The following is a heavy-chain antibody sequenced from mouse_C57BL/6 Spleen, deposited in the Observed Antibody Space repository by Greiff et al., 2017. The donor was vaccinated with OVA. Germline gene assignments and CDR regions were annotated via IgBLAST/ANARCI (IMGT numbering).Heavy chain of an antibody. D-gene: IGHD3-2*02. CDR3: ARWGAQALFDY. Sequence: QVQLQQPGAELVRPGSSVKLSCKASGYTFTSYWMHWVKQRPIQGLEWIGNIDPSDSDTHYNQKFKDKATLTVDKSSSTAYMQLSSLTSEDSAVYYCARWGAQALFDYWGQGTTLTVSS. J-gene: IGHJ2*01. CDR2: IDPSDSDT. CDR1: GYTFTSYW. V-gene: IGHV1-52*01.